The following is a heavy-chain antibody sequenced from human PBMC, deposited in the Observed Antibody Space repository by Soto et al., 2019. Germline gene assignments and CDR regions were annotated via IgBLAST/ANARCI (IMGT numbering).Heavy chain of an antibody. CDR3: ARSPHIQLWSYPSDY. CDR2: IYFSVST. J-gene: IGHJ4*02. V-gene: IGHV4-31*02. D-gene: IGHD5-18*01. CDR1: GGSISSGGYY. Sequence: PSETLSLTWTVSGGSISSGGYYWSWIRQHPGKGLEWIGYIYFSVSTYYNPSLKSRVTISVDTSKNQFSLKLSSVTAADTAVYYCARSPHIQLWSYPSDYWGQGTLVNVSS.